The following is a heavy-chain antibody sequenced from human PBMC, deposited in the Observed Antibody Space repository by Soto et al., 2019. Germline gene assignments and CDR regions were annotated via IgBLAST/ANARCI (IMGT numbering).Heavy chain of an antibody. J-gene: IGHJ4*02. D-gene: IGHD3-22*01. CDR2: IWYDGSNK. CDR3: ARDYDSSGYPRYYIDY. V-gene: IGHV3-33*01. CDR1: GFTFSSYG. Sequence: PGGSLRLSCAASGFTFSSYGMHWVRQAPGKGLEWVAVIWYDGSNKYHADSVKGRFTISRDNSKNTLYLQMNSLRAEDTAVYYCARDYDSSGYPRYYIDYSGQGTLVTVST.